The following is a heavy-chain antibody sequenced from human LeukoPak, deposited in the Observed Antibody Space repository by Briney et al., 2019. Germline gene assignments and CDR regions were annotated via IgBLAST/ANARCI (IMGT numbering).Heavy chain of an antibody. V-gene: IGHV3-7*01. CDR1: GFTFSSYW. Sequence: AGGSLRLSCAASGFTFSSYWMSWVRQAPGQGLEWVANIKQDGSEKYYVDSVKGRFTISRDNAKNSLYLQMNSLRAEDTAVYYCARDQAYYDFWSGYQHFGEYYYYGMDVWGQGTTVTVSS. CDR3: ARDQAYYDFWSGYQHFGEYYYYGMDV. J-gene: IGHJ6*02. D-gene: IGHD3-3*01. CDR2: IKQDGSEK.